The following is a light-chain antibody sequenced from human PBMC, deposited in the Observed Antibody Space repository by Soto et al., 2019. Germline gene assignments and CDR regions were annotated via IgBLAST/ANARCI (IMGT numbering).Light chain of an antibody. V-gene: IGLV1-44*01. CDR3: ASWDDNLNGGV. Sequence: QSVLTQPHSASGTPGQTVTISCSGTSSNIGTYTVNWYQQLPGTAPKLLIYTDYQRPSGVPDRFSGSKSGTSASLAINGLHSDDEADYYCASWDDNLNGGVFGGGTKLTVL. CDR1: SSNIGTYT. J-gene: IGLJ3*02. CDR2: TDY.